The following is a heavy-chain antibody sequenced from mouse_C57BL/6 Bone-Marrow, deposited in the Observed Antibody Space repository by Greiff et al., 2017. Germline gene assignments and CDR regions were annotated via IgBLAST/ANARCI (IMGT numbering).Heavy chain of an antibody. CDR1: GYTFTSYW. V-gene: IGHV1-55*01. Sequence: QVQLQQPGAELVKPGASVKMSCKASGYTFTSYWITWVKQRPGQALEWIGDIYPGSGSTNYNEKFKSKATLTVDTSSSTAYMQLSSLTSEDSAVYYCARSWGWFLDVWGTGTTVTVSS. CDR2: IYPGSGST. CDR3: ARSWGWFLDV. J-gene: IGHJ1*03.